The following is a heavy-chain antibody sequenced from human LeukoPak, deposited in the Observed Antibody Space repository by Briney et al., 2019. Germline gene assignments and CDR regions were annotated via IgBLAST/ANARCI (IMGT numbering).Heavy chain of an antibody. J-gene: IGHJ4*02. Sequence: GGSLRLSCAGTGFAFNVFEIDWVRQAPGKGLEWVSGIGWGGDTTNYADSVKGRFTISRDKSQNSVFLQLNSLRPEDTAVYYCARQHLIRHCSEGVCTEGYYFDYWGQGTLVPVSS. V-gene: IGHV3-48*03. D-gene: IGHD2-15*01. CDR2: IGWGGDTT. CDR3: ARQHLIRHCSEGVCTEGYYFDY. CDR1: GFAFNVFE.